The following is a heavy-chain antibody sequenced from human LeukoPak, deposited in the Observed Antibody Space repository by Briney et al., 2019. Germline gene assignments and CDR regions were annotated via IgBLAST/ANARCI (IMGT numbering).Heavy chain of an antibody. D-gene: IGHD2-15*01. Sequence: ASVKISCKVSGYTFTDYYMHWVQQAAGKGLEWMGLVDPEDGETIYAEKFQGRVTITADTSTDTAYMELSSLRSEDTAVYYCAINPGAYCSGGSCSADYWGQGTLVTVSS. J-gene: IGHJ4*02. CDR2: VDPEDGET. V-gene: IGHV1-69-2*01. CDR3: AINPGAYCSGGSCSADY. CDR1: GYTFTDYY.